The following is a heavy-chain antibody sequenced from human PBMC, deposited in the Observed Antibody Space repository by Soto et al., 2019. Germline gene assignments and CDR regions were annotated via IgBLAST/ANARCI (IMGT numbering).Heavy chain of an antibody. CDR2: INHRGST. Sequence: QVQLQESGPGLVKPSGTLSLTCAVSGGPISSSNWWSWVRQPPGQGLEWTGGINHRGSTNSNPSLKSLVTISVDKSKNRFSLKLSSVTAADTAVYYCARVVGPDSGGWYAGDAFDIWGQGTMVTVSS. J-gene: IGHJ3*02. D-gene: IGHD6-19*01. V-gene: IGHV4-4*02. CDR3: ARVVGPDSGGWYAGDAFDI. CDR1: GGPISSSNW.